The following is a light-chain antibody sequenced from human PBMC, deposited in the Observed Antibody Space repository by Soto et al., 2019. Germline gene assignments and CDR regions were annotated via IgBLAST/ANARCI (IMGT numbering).Light chain of an antibody. CDR3: QHSYSTPRSLT. V-gene: IGKV1-39*01. CDR1: QSISSY. Sequence: DIQMTQSPSSLSASVGDRVTITCRASQSISSYLNWYQQKPGKAPKLLIYAASSLQSGVPSRFSGSGSGTDFTLTISSLQSEDFATYYCQHSYSTPRSLTFGQWTKVEIK. J-gene: IGKJ1*01. CDR2: AAS.